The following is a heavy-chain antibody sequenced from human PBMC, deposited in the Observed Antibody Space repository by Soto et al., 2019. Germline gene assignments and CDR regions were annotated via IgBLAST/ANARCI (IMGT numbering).Heavy chain of an antibody. D-gene: IGHD1-1*01. CDR2: ISLYSDGT. J-gene: IGHJ4*02. CDR1: GYTFSNYG. Sequence: GASVKVSCKTSGYTFSNYGITWVRQAPGQPLEWLGWISLYSDGTNYAQKFQGRVSMTTDTSTTTAYMELRSLRSDDTAVYYCARDRGSLEPLYYWGQGTLVTVSS. CDR3: ARDRGSLEPLYY. V-gene: IGHV1-18*01.